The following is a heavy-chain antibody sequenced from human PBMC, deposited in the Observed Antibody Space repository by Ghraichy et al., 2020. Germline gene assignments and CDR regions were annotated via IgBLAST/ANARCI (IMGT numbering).Heavy chain of an antibody. V-gene: IGHV4-34*01. Sequence: SETLSLTCAVYGGSFSGYYWSWIRQPPGKGLEWIGEINHSGSTNYNPSLKSRVTISVDTSKNQFSLKLSSVTAADTAVYYCARGHMLIGGYSYVGKVVRLVPFDYWGQGTLVTVSA. CDR3: ARGHMLIGGYSYVGKVVRLVPFDY. D-gene: IGHD5-18*01. CDR1: GGSFSGYY. J-gene: IGHJ4*02. CDR2: INHSGST.